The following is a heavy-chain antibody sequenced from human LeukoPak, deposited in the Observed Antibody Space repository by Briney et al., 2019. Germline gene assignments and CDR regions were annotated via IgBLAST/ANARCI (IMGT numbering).Heavy chain of an antibody. CDR1: GFTFSAYI. CDR2: ISSDGSSK. V-gene: IGHV3-30*04. D-gene: IGHD1-26*01. Sequence: GGSLRPSCAASGFTFSAYIMHWVRQAPGKGLEWVTVISSDGSSKHYADSVKGRFTISRDNSKNTLYLQMNSLSAEDTAVYYCAKVAEVGTTGYYYYMDVWGKGTTVTISS. CDR3: AKVAEVGTTGYYYYMDV. J-gene: IGHJ6*03.